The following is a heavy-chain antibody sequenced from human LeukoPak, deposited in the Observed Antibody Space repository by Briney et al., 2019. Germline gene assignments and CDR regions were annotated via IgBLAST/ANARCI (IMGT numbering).Heavy chain of an antibody. CDR1: GFTFSSYS. V-gene: IGHV3-21*01. CDR2: ISSSSSYI. D-gene: IGHD4-17*01. CDR3: ARGDDYGDYVGYFDY. J-gene: IGHJ4*02. Sequence: GGSLRLSCAASGFTFSSYSMNWVRQAPGKGLEWVSSISSSSSYIYYADSVKGRFTISRDNAKNSLYLQMNSLRAEDTAVYYCARGDDYGDYVGYFDYWGQGALVTVSS.